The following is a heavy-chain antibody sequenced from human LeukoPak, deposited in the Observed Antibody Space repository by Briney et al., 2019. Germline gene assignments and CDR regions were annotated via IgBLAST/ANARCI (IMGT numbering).Heavy chain of an antibody. Sequence: PGGSLRLSCAASGFTFSSYWMSSVRQAPGKGLECVANIKEDGSEEYYVDSVKGRFSISRDNAKNSLYLQKNSLRAEDTAVYYCARDWLAGNPYHAFDLWGKGTMVTVSS. V-gene: IGHV3-7*01. CDR3: ARDWLAGNPYHAFDL. J-gene: IGHJ3*01. D-gene: IGHD3-22*01. CDR2: IKEDGSEE. CDR1: GFTFSSYW.